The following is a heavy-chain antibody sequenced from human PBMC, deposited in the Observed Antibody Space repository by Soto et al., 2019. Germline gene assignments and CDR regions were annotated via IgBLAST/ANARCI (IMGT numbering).Heavy chain of an antibody. CDR2: IYPGDSDT. CDR1: GYSFAIHW. J-gene: IGHJ4*02. Sequence: PGESLKISCKRSGYSFAIHWVAWVRQMPEKGLEWIGTIYPGDSDTKYSSAFRGHVTISADTSVSTAYLQWRSLEATDSATYYCARYSGSYWHYLDFWGQGTLVTVSS. V-gene: IGHV5-51*01. CDR3: ARYSGSYWHYLDF. D-gene: IGHD1-26*01.